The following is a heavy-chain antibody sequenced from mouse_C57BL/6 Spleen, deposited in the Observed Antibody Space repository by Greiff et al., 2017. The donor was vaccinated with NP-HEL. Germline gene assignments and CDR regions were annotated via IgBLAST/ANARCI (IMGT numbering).Heavy chain of an antibody. CDR3: ARYENFDY. J-gene: IGHJ2*01. CDR1: GFTFSSYA. V-gene: IGHV5-4*01. D-gene: IGHD2-12*01. CDR2: ISDGGSYT. Sequence: EVQVVESGGGLVKPGGSLKLSCAASGFTFSSYAMSWVRQTPEKGLEWVATISDGGSYTYYPDNVKGRFTISRDNAKNNLYLQMSHLKSEDTAMYYCARYENFDYWGQGTTLTVSS.